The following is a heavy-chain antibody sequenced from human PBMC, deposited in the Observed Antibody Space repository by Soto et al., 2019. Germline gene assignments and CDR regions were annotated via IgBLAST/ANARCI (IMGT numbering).Heavy chain of an antibody. CDR2: INPNSGGT. Sequence: ASVKVSCKASGYTFTGYYMHWVRQAPGQGLEWMGWINPNSGGTNYAQKFQGWVTMTRDTSISTAYMELSRLRSDDTAVYYCARDSVGDSSSSSFGLVSYYSGIDVWGQGTTVTAP. CDR3: ARDSVGDSSSSSFGLVSYYSGIDV. CDR1: GYTFTGYY. V-gene: IGHV1-2*04. D-gene: IGHD6-6*01. J-gene: IGHJ6*02.